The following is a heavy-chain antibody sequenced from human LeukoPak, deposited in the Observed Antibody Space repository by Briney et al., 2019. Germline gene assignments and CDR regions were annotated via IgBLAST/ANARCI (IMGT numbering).Heavy chain of an antibody. J-gene: IGHJ4*02. CDR2: IYYSGDT. D-gene: IGHD6-6*01. V-gene: IGHV4-59*02. CDR1: GDSVRSDS. CDR3: ARIIAGRLDF. Sequence: PSETLSLTCTVSGDSVRSDSGSWSRQAPGKGLEWIGDIYYSGDTNYDPSLKNRITISVDTSKNQSSLKMNSVTAADTAVYYCARIIAGRLDFWGQGTLVTVSS.